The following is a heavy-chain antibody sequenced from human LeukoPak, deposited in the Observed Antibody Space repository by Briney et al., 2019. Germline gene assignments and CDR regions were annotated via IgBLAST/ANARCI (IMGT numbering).Heavy chain of an antibody. J-gene: IGHJ3*02. V-gene: IGHV4-34*01. Sequence: SETLSLTCAVYGGSFSGYYWSSIRQPPGKGLEWIGEINHSGSTNYNPSLKSRVTISVDTSKNQFSLKLSSVTAAHTAVYYCARGRYSSSSNTFDIWGQGTMVTVSS. CDR2: INHSGST. CDR1: GGSFSGYY. D-gene: IGHD6-6*01. CDR3: ARGRYSSSSNTFDI.